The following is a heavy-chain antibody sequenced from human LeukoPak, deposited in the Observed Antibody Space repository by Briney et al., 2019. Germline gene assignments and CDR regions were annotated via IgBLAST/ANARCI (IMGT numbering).Heavy chain of an antibody. CDR1: GFTFSTYA. CDR2: TSANGDTT. D-gene: IGHD5-12*01. Sequence: PGGFLRLSCAASGFTFSTYAMSWVRQAPGKGLEWVSTTSANGDTTYYADSVKGRFTISRDNAKITLYLQMNSLRAEDAAVYYCTKDRAGYSIARGFDYWGQGTLVTVSS. J-gene: IGHJ4*02. CDR3: TKDRAGYSIARGFDY. V-gene: IGHV3-23*01.